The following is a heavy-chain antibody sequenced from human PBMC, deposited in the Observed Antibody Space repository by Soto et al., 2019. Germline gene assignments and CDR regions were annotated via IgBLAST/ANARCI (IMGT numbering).Heavy chain of an antibody. Sequence: QVQLQESGPGLVKPSQTLSLTCTVSGGSISSGGYYWSWIRQHPGKGLEWIGYVYYSGSTYYNPSLKSRVTISVDTSKNQFSLKLSSVTDADTDVYYCAKETVVDSYYYYGMDVWGQGTTVTVSS. J-gene: IGHJ6*02. CDR1: GGSISSGGYY. CDR2: VYYSGST. CDR3: AKETVVDSYYYYGMDV. D-gene: IGHD2-15*01. V-gene: IGHV4-31*03.